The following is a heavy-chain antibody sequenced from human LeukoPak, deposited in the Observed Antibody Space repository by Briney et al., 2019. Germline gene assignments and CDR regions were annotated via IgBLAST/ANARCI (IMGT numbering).Heavy chain of an antibody. Sequence: AALKVSCRASGYAFSAHFLNWVRQAPGQGLEWMGNIDTTTGNPRYAQDFTGRFVFSLDTSVSTAYLQITSLKADDTAAYYCVRGTPTPGMDYWGQGTQVTVSS. CDR2: IDTTTGNP. D-gene: IGHD3-10*01. J-gene: IGHJ4*02. CDR1: GYAFSAHF. V-gene: IGHV7-4-1*02. CDR3: VRGTPTPGMDY.